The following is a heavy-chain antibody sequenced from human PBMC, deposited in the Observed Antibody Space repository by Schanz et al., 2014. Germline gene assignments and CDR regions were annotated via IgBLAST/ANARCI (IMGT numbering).Heavy chain of an antibody. V-gene: IGHV3-74*02. CDR1: GFIFRSFG. CDR2: IKSDGSST. D-gene: IGHD3-10*01. CDR3: ARPALWFGDNCFDP. Sequence: EVQLLESGGGLVQPGGSLRLSCATSGFIFRSFGIHWVRQAPGKGLVWVSRIKSDGSSTSYADSVKGRFTISRDNAKNTLYLQMNSLRAEDTAVYYCARPALWFGDNCFDPWGQGTLVTVSS. J-gene: IGHJ5*02.